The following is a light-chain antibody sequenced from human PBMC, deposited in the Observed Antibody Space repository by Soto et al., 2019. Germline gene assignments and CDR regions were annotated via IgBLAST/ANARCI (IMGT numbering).Light chain of an antibody. V-gene: IGKV3-20*01. CDR1: QRVSRTY. CDR3: QQYGSFPTT. J-gene: IGKJ1*01. CDR2: GAS. Sequence: DIVLTQSPGILSLSPGERGTLSCRASQRVSRTYLAWYQQKPGQAPRLLIYGASNRATGIPDRFSGSGSGTDFTLTISRLEPEDFAVYYCQQYGSFPTTFGQGTKVEIK.